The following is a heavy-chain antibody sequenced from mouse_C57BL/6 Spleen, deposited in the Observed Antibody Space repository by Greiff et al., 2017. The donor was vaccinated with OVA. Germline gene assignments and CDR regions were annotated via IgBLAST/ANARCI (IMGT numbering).Heavy chain of an antibody. Sequence: QVQLKESGAELARPGASVKMSCKASGYTFTSYTMHWVKQRPGQGLEWIGYINPSSGYTKYNQKFKDKATLTADKSSSTAYMQLSSLTSEDSAVYYCARPYGRDAMDYWGQGTSVTVSS. D-gene: IGHD1-1*01. CDR3: ARPYGRDAMDY. J-gene: IGHJ4*01. CDR2: INPSSGYT. CDR1: GYTFTSYT. V-gene: IGHV1-4*01.